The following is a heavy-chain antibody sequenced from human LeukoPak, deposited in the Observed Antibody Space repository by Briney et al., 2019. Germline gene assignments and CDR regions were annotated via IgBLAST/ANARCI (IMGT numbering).Heavy chain of an antibody. J-gene: IGHJ4*01. CDR1: GFTFSSYG. Sequence: PGGSLRLSCAASGFTFSSYGMHWVRQAPGKGLEWVAVIWYDGSKTYYADSVKGRFTISRDNSKNTLHLQMSSLRADDTAVYYCARYNTGRSDHWGQGTLVTVSS. CDR3: ARYNTGRSDH. D-gene: IGHD1-14*01. CDR2: IWYDGSKT. V-gene: IGHV3-33*01.